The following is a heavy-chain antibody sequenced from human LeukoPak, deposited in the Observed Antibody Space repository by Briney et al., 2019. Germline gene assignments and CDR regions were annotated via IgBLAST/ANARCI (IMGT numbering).Heavy chain of an antibody. J-gene: IGHJ3*02. CDR1: GYSFTSYW. D-gene: IGHD3-3*01. Sequence: GESLKISCKGSGYSFTSYWIGWVRQMPGKGLEWMGIIYPGGSNTGYSPSFQGQVTISADKSINTAYLQWSSLKASDTAVYYCASRNNKLGGFVINMWGQGTMVTVSS. CDR3: ASRNNKLGGFVINM. CDR2: IYPGGSNT. V-gene: IGHV5-51*01.